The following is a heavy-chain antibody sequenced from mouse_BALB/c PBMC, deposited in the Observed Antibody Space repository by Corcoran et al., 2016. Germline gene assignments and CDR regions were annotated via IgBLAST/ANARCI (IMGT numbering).Heavy chain of an antibody. D-gene: IGHD3-2*01. Sequence: EVQLQQSGPELVKPGASVKMSCKASGYTFTSYVMHWVKQKPGQGLEWIGYINPYNGGTSYNQKFKGKATLTVDKSSSTAYMELLSLTSEDSAVYYCARRRTARATSGFAYWGQGTLVTVSA. CDR3: ARRRTARATSGFAY. CDR1: GYTFTSYV. V-gene: IGHV1-22*01. J-gene: IGHJ3*01. CDR2: INPYNGGT.